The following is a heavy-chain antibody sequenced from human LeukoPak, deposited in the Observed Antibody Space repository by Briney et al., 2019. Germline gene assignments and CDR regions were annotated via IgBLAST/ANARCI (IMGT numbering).Heavy chain of an antibody. CDR3: ARWLNYYGTGIDY. CDR1: GYTFTSYD. Sequence: ASVKVSCKASGYTFTSYDINSVRQATGQGLEWMGWMNPNSGNTGYAQKFQGRVTMTRNTSISTAYMELSRLRSEDTAVYYCARWLNYYGTGIDYWGEGTLVTVSS. CDR2: MNPNSGNT. D-gene: IGHD3-10*01. V-gene: IGHV1-8*01. J-gene: IGHJ4*02.